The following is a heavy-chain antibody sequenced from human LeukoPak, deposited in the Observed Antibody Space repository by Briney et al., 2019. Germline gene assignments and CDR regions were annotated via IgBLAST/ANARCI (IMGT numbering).Heavy chain of an antibody. CDR3: AKAPIAPRPGVGKNYYYYYMDV. J-gene: IGHJ6*03. CDR2: IIPIFGTA. V-gene: IGHV1-69*13. D-gene: IGHD6-6*01. Sequence: ASVKVSCKASGGTFSSYAISWVRQAPGQGLEWMGGIIPIFGTANYAQKFQGRVTITADEPTSTAYMELSSLRSEDTAVYYCAKAPIAPRPGVGKNYYYYYMDVWGKGTTVTVSS. CDR1: GGTFSSYA.